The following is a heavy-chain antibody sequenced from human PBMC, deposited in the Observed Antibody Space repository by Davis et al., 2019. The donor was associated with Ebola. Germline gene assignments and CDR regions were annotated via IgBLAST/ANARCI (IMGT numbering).Heavy chain of an antibody. Sequence: PGGSLRLSCAVSGFSVSSNYMTWVRQAPGKGPEWVSVLYSGGTTSYADSVKGRFTISRDNAKNTLYLQMNSLRAEDTAVYYCARALRGGNPREDWGQGTLVTVSS. V-gene: IGHV3-66*01. CDR3: ARALRGGNPRED. D-gene: IGHD4-23*01. CDR2: LYSGGTT. J-gene: IGHJ4*02. CDR1: GFSVSSNY.